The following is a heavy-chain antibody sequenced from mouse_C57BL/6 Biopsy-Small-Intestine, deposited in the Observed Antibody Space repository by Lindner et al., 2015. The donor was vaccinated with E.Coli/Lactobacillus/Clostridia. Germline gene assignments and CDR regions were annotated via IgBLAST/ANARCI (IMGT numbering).Heavy chain of an antibody. D-gene: IGHD2-3*01. Sequence: VQLQESGAELVKPGASVKISCKASGYAFSSYWMNWVKQRPGKGLEWIGQIYPGDGDTNYNGKFKGKATLTADKSSSTAYMQLSSLTSEDSAVYFCARWLLRGGFDYWGQGTTLTVSS. V-gene: IGHV1-80*01. CDR2: IYPGDGDT. CDR3: ARWLLRGGFDY. CDR1: GYAFSSYW. J-gene: IGHJ2*01.